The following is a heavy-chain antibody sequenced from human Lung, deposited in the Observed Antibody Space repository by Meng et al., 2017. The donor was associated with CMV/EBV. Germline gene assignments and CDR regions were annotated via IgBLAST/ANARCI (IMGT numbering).Heavy chain of an antibody. D-gene: IGHD5-18*01. CDR2: ISSSSSYT. J-gene: IGHJ4*02. Sequence: QVQLVESGGXLVKPGGXXRLXXXXSGFIFSDYYMSWIRQAPGKGLEWVSYISSSSSYTNYADSVKGRFTISRDNAKNSLYLQMNSLRAEDTAVYYCARRLGGYSYGYIFDYWGQGTLVTVSS. V-gene: IGHV3-11*06. CDR3: ARRLGGYSYGYIFDY. CDR1: GFIFSDYY.